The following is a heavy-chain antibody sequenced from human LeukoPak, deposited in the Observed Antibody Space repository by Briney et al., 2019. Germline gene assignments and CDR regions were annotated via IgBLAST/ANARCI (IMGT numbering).Heavy chain of an antibody. Sequence: PGGSLRLSCAASGFAFSTYAMTWVRQAPGKGLEWVALISFDGSNKLYADSVKGRFTVSRDNSNNTLYLEMNSLRAEDTALYYCATDRYSGSFGGYFHYWGQGTLVTVSS. J-gene: IGHJ4*02. CDR2: ISFDGSNK. D-gene: IGHD1-26*01. CDR3: ATDRYSGSFGGYFHY. V-gene: IGHV3-30-3*01. CDR1: GFAFSTYA.